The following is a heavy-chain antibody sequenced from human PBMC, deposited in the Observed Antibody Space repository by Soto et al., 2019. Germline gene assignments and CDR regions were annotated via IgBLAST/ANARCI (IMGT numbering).Heavy chain of an antibody. CDR1: GFTFSAYG. Sequence: QVQLVESAGGVVQAGTSLRLSCAASGFTFSAYGMHWVRQAPGKGLEWVAVISYDGSHKTYTDSVQGRFTISRDKSKNTLHLQMNSLRPEDTALYYCVKEGRGYGGFDPNSYFENWGQGTLVTVSS. D-gene: IGHD5-12*01. J-gene: IGHJ4*02. CDR2: ISYDGSHK. V-gene: IGHV3-30*18. CDR3: VKEGRGYGGFDPNSYFEN.